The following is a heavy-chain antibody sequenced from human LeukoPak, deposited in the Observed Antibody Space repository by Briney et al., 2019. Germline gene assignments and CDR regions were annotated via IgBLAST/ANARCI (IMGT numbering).Heavy chain of an antibody. V-gene: IGHV3-66*01. CDR3: ARETLPGGGAFDI. Sequence: GGSLRLSWAASGFTVSSNYMSWVRQAPGKGLEWVSVIYSGGSTYYADSVRGRFTISRDNSKNTLYLQMNSLRAEDTAVYYCARETLPGGGAFDIWGQGTMVTVSS. D-gene: IGHD1-14*01. CDR2: IYSGGST. J-gene: IGHJ3*02. CDR1: GFTVSSNY.